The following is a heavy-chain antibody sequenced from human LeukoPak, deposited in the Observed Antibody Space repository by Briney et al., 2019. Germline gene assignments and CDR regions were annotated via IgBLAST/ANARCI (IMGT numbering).Heavy chain of an antibody. Sequence: PGGSLRLSCAASGFTFSSYGMPWVRQAPGKGLEWVAVISYDGSNKYYADSVKGRFTISRDNSKNTLYLQMNSLRAEDTAVYYCATLPHPSHDYGFQGEWGQGTLVTVSS. V-gene: IGHV3-30*03. J-gene: IGHJ4*02. CDR1: GFTFSSYG. D-gene: IGHD4-17*01. CDR3: ATLPHPSHDYGFQGE. CDR2: ISYDGSNK.